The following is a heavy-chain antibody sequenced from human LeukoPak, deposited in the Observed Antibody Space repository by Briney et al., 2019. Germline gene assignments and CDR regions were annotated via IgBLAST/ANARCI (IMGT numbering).Heavy chain of an antibody. J-gene: IGHJ4*02. CDR2: IYPDDSDA. Sequence: GESLKISCKASGYSFTDYWIGWVRQMPGKGLEWMGIIYPDDSDARYSPSFQGQVTMSADKSISTAYLEWSSLKASDTAIYYCARHFTPRIRGPLGYWGQGTLVTVSS. CDR1: GYSFTDYW. V-gene: IGHV5-51*01. CDR3: ARHFTPRIRGPLGY. D-gene: IGHD2-15*01.